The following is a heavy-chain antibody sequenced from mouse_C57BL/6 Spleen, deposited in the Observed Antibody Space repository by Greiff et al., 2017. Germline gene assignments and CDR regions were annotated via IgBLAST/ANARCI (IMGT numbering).Heavy chain of an antibody. Sequence: QVQLKQPGAELVRPGTSVKLSCKASGYTFTSYWMHWVKQRPGQGLEWIGVIDPSDSYTNYNQKFKGKATLTVDTSSSTAYMQLSSLTSEDSAVYYCARVNYGSDYWGQGTTLTVSS. V-gene: IGHV1-59*01. CDR2: IDPSDSYT. J-gene: IGHJ2*01. D-gene: IGHD1-1*01. CDR3: ARVNYGSDY. CDR1: GYTFTSYW.